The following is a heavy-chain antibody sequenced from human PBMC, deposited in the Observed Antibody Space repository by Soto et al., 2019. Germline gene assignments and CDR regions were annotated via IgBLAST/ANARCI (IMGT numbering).Heavy chain of an antibody. Sequence: SQTLSLTCATAGDSVSSNSAGWSGVRQSPSRGLEWLRRTYYRSKWYYEYAVSVRERITIKPDTSKNEYSLQLNSVTPEDTAVYFCARGEQYSGRIFDYWGQGTLVTVSS. J-gene: IGHJ4*01. CDR1: GDSVSSNSAG. CDR3: ARGEQYSGRIFDY. D-gene: IGHD1-26*01. V-gene: IGHV6-1*01. CDR2: TYYRSKWYY.